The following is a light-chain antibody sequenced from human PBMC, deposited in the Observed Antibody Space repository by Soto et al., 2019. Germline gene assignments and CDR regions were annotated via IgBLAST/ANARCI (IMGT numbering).Light chain of an antibody. Sequence: EIVLTQSPGTLSLSPGERATLSCRASQSVCRNYLAWYQQKPGQAPRLLIYGASSRATGIPDRFSGSGSGTDFTLTISRLEPEDFAVYYCQQYASSPLTFGGGTEVEIK. CDR2: GAS. CDR1: QSVCRNY. J-gene: IGKJ4*01. V-gene: IGKV3-20*01. CDR3: QQYASSPLT.